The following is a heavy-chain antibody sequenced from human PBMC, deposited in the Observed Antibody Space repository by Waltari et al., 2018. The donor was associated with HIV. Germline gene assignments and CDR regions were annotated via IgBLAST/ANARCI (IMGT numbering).Heavy chain of an antibody. Sequence: EVQLMESGGGLVQSGGSLRLPCTASHLTFTNSWMSWVRETPGKGLEWVAYIKDDGSEKYYMGSVKGRFTISRDNAKNSMFLQMNSLRAEDTAVYYCARIGTFPHNYAIDFWGQGTTVTVSS. CDR1: HLTFTNSW. J-gene: IGHJ6*02. V-gene: IGHV3-7*01. CDR2: IKDDGSEK. CDR3: ARIGTFPHNYAIDF. D-gene: IGHD1-26*01.